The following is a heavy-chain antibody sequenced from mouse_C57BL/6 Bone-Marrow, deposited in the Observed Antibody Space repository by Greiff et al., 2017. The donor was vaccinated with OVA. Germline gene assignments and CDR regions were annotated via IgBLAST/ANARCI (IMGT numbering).Heavy chain of an antibody. CDR2: INPNNGGT. V-gene: IGHV1-26*01. Sequence: VQLQQSGPELVKPGASVKISCKASGYTFTDYYMNWVKQSHGKSLEWIGDINPNNGGTSYNQKFKGKATLTVDKSSSTAYMELRSLTSEDSAVYYCARYYYGSLFDYWGQGTTLTVSS. J-gene: IGHJ2*01. D-gene: IGHD1-1*01. CDR1: GYTFTDYY. CDR3: ARYYYGSLFDY.